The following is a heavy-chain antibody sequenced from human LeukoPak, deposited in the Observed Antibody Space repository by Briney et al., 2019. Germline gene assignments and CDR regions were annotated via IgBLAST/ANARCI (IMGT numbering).Heavy chain of an antibody. Sequence: PGGSLRLSCAASGFTFSSYEMNWARQAPGKGLEWVSYISSGGSTIYYADSVKGRFTISRDNAKNSLYLQMNSLRAEDTAVYYCARVRDGSQDYWGQGTLVTVSS. CDR3: ARVRDGSQDY. CDR2: ISSGGSTI. CDR1: GFTFSSYE. V-gene: IGHV3-48*03. D-gene: IGHD5-24*01. J-gene: IGHJ4*02.